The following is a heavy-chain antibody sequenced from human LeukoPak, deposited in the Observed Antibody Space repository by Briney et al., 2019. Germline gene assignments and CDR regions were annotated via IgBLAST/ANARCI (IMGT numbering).Heavy chain of an antibody. Sequence: SETLSLTCTVSGGSISSYYWSWIRQPPGKGLEWIGYIYYSGSTNYNPSLKSRVTISVDTSKKQFSLKLTSVTVADTAVYYCARVDGGTFDYWGQGTLVTVSS. V-gene: IGHV4-59*01. CDR3: ARVDGGTFDY. CDR1: GGSISSYY. J-gene: IGHJ4*02. CDR2: IYYSGST. D-gene: IGHD1/OR15-1a*01.